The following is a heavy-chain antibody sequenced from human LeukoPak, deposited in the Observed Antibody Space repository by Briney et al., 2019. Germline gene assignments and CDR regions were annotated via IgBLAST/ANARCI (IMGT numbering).Heavy chain of an antibody. V-gene: IGHV4-34*03. J-gene: IGHJ3*02. Sequence: SETLSLTCAAYGGSFSGYYWSWIRQPLGKGLEWIGDINHRGYSNCNPSLKSRVTISEDTSKNQFSLKLSSVTAADTAVYYCHGVNIAAGAGRAFDIWGQGTMVTVSS. CDR2: INHRGYS. CDR1: GGSFSGYY. CDR3: HGVNIAAGAGRAFDI. D-gene: IGHD6-13*01.